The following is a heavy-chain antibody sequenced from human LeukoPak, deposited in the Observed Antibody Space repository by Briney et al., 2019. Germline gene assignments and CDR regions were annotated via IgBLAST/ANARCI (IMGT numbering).Heavy chain of an antibody. CDR3: ARESTASSGYYQWDY. V-gene: IGHV4-34*01. J-gene: IGHJ4*02. D-gene: IGHD3-22*01. CDR2: INYSGST. Sequence: SETLSLTCAIYSESFSGYFWSWIRQPPGKGLEWIGEINYSGSTNYNPSLKSRVTISVDTSKNQFSLKLSSVTAADTAVYYCARESTASSGYYQWDYWGQGTLVTVSS. CDR1: SESFSGYF.